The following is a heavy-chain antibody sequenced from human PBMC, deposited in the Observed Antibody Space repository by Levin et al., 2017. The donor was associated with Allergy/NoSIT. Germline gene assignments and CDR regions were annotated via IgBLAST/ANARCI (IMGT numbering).Heavy chain of an antibody. V-gene: IGHV3-7*01. CDR2: IKQDGSEK. CDR3: ARVRLRSGGSCYYFDY. CDR1: GFTFSSYW. J-gene: IGHJ4*02. D-gene: IGHD2-15*01. Sequence: GESLKISCAASGFTFSSYWMSWVRQAPGKGLEWVANIKQDGSEKYYVDSVKGRFTISRDNAKNSLYLQMNSLRAEDTAVYYCARVRLRSGGSCYYFDYWGQGTLVTVSS.